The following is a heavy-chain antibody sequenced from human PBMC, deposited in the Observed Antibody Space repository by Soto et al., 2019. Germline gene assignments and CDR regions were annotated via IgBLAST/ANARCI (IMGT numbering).Heavy chain of an antibody. CDR1: GFTFSSYG. J-gene: IGHJ6*02. Sequence: QVQLVESGGGVVQPGRSLRLSCAASGFTFSSYGMHWVRQAPGKGLEWVAVISYDGSNKYYADSVKGRFTISRDNSKNTRYLQMNSLRAEDTAVYYCAKETRDIVVVPAAMMYYYGMDVWGQGTTVTVSS. V-gene: IGHV3-30*18. CDR2: ISYDGSNK. D-gene: IGHD2-2*01. CDR3: AKETRDIVVVPAAMMYYYGMDV.